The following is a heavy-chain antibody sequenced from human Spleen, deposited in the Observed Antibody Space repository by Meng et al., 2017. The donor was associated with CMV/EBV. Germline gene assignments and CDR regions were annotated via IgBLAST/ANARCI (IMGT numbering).Heavy chain of an antibody. D-gene: IGHD4-11*01. J-gene: IGHJ4*02. CDR3: AREALQYPTYFDY. CDR2: IIPILGIA. CDR1: EGTFSSYT. Sequence: KASEGTFSSYTISWVRQAPGQGLEWLGRIIPILGIANYAQKFQGRVTITADKSTSTAYMELSSLRSEDTAVYYCAREALQYPTYFDYWGQGTLVTVSS. V-gene: IGHV1-69*02.